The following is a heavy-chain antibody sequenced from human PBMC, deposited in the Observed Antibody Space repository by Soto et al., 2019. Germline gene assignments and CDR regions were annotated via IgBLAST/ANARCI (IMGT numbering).Heavy chain of an antibody. CDR1: GFTFSTYA. J-gene: IGHJ6*02. CDR2: INTAGGSP. V-gene: IGHV3-23*01. D-gene: IGHD6-13*01. Sequence: PGGSLRLSCAASGFTFSTYAMSWVRQAPGKGLQWVSGINTAGGSPFYADSVTGRFTISRDNSKNTLYLQMNSLRAEDTAVYYCAKGYLEQLLVPLAMDVWGQGTTVTVS. CDR3: AKGYLEQLLVPLAMDV.